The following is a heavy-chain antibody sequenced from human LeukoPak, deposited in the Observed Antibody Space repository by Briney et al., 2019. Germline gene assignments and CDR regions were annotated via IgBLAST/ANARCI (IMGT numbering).Heavy chain of an antibody. J-gene: IGHJ4*02. CDR1: GFTFTNFA. V-gene: IGHV3-23*01. CDR2: ITGSSGTT. CDR3: AKGTAVTPLYYFDY. D-gene: IGHD4-17*01. Sequence: GGSLRLSCVASGFTFTNFAMTWVGQPQGKGLEWVSSITGSSGTTYDADSVRGRFTISRDVSKNTLYLQMNGLRAEDTATYYCAKGTAVTPLYYFDYWGQGVLVTVSS.